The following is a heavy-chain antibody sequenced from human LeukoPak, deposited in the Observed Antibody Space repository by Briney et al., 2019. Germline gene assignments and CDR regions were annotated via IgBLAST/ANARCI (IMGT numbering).Heavy chain of an antibody. D-gene: IGHD5-18*01. V-gene: IGHV1-69*01. CDR1: GGTFSSYA. Sequence: ASVKVSCKASGGTFSSYAISWVRQAPGQGLEWMVGIIPIFGTANYAQKFQGRVTITADESTSTAYMELSSLRSEDTAVYYCANTGRGDYYGMDVWGQGTTVTVSS. CDR2: IIPIFGTA. J-gene: IGHJ6*02. CDR3: ANTGRGDYYGMDV.